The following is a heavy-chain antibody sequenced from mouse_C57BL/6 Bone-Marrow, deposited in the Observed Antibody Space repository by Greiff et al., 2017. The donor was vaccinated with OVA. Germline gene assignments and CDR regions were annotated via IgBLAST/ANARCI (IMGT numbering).Heavy chain of an antibody. CDR2: IDPSDSYT. CDR3: ARGGWFAY. J-gene: IGHJ3*01. V-gene: IGHV1-69*01. CDR1: GYTFTSYW. Sequence: QVQLPQPGAELVMPGASVKLSCKASGYTFTSYWMHWVKQRPGQGLEWIGEIDPSDSYTNYNQKFKGKSTLTVDKSSSTAYMQLSSLTSEDSAVYYCARGGWFAYWGQGTLVTVSA.